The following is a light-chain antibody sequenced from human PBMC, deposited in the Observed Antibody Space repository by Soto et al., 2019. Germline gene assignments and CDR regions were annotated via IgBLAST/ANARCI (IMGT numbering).Light chain of an antibody. Sequence: DIQMTQSPSTLSASVGDRVTTTCRASQSIGSRLAWYQQKPGKAPNLLIYKASTLESGVPGRFSGSGSGTEFTLTISSLRPDDFATYYCQQYNSYPWTFGQGTK. CDR2: KAS. J-gene: IGKJ1*01. CDR1: QSIGSR. V-gene: IGKV1-5*03. CDR3: QQYNSYPWT.